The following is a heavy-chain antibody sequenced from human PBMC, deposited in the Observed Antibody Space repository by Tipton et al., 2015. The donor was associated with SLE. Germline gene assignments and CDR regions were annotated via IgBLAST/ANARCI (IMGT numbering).Heavy chain of an antibody. CDR1: GFTFSSYW. CDR3: ATSRSFDY. CDR2: INSDGSNT. J-gene: IGHJ4*02. V-gene: IGHV3-74*01. Sequence: GSLRLSCAAFGFTFSSYWMHWVRQVPGKGLVWVSGINSDGSNTIYADSVKGRFTISRDNAKNTLYLQMNSLRADDTAVYYCATSRSFDYWGQGTVVTVSS.